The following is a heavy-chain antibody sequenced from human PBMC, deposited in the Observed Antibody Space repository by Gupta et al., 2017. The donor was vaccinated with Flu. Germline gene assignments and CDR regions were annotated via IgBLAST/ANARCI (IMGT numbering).Heavy chain of an antibody. Sequence: QVQLEQWGAGLLKPSETLSLTCTVHGGPLRLYYWTWIRQAPGKGLEWIAEISQRGGANYNPSLRSRVGVSLDASRNQFSLKVDSVTAADTAIYYCARGGASGYWGQGTQVTVSS. CDR1: GGPLRLYY. CDR2: ISQRGGA. D-gene: IGHD6-19*01. J-gene: IGHJ4*02. CDR3: ARGGASGY. V-gene: IGHV4-34*02.